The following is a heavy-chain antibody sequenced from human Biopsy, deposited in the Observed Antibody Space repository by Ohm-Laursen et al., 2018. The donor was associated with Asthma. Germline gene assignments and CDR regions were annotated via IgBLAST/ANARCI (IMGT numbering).Heavy chain of an antibody. CDR3: ARERAGYYGSGSYLGY. Sequence: SETLSLTCTVSGGSVSSGSYYWSWIRQPPGKGLEWIGYIYYSGSTNYNPSLKSRVTISADTSKNQFSLKLSSVTAADTAVYYCARERAGYYGSGSYLGYWGQGTLVTVSS. CDR2: IYYSGST. V-gene: IGHV4-61*01. D-gene: IGHD3-10*01. J-gene: IGHJ4*02. CDR1: GGSVSSGSYY.